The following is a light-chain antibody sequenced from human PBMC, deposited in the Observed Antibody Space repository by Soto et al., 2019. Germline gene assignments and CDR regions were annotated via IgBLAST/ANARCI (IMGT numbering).Light chain of an antibody. CDR1: QSVDSY. CDR3: QQRRNWPPIT. V-gene: IGKV3-11*01. Sequence: ETVLTQSPATLSLSPGETVTLSCRASQSVDSYLSWFQQKPGQPPRLLLYDASNRATGIPARFSGSGSGTDFPLTISSLAPEDFAVYYCQQRRNWPPITFGQGTRLEIK. CDR2: DAS. J-gene: IGKJ5*01.